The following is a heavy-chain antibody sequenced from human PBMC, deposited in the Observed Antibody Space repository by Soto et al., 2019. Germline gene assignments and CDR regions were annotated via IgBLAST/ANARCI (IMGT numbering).Heavy chain of an antibody. CDR2: ISSSGITI. D-gene: IGHD3-16*01. Sequence: QVQLVDSGGKLVKSGGSLRLSCAASGFIFSDYYMTWIRQAPGKGLEWVSHISSSGITISYADSVKGRFTISRDNANNSLYLQMDSLRADDTAVEYCARGNRVFGFWFDSWGQGTPVTVSS. CDR3: ARGNRVFGFWFDS. V-gene: IGHV3-11*01. J-gene: IGHJ5*01. CDR1: GFIFSDYY.